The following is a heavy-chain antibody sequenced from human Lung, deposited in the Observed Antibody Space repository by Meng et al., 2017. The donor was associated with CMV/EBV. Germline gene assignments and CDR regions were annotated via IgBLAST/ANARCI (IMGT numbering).Heavy chain of an antibody. CDR1: GDSISSSSYY. CDR3: ARHHHSPTFDY. J-gene: IGHJ4*02. D-gene: IGHD1-14*01. Sequence: QLQSAGTGMVTPSGTRSLPGTVSGDSISSSSYYWAWIRQPTGEGLEWIGIVVYRGTTYYTSSLKSRVSISVDTSKNQFSLKLSSVTAADTAVYYCARHHHSPTFDYWGQGTLVTVSS. CDR2: VVYRGTT. V-gene: IGHV4-39*01.